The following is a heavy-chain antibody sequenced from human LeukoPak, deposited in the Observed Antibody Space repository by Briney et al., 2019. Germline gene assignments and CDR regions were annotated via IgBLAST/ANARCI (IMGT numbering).Heavy chain of an antibody. Sequence: ASVKVSCKASGYTFTGYYMHWARQAPGQGLEWMGWINPNSGGTNYAQKFQGRVTMTRDTSISTAYMELSRLRSDDTAVYYCARAYYDSSGSVDYWGQGTLVTVSS. V-gene: IGHV1-2*02. CDR1: GYTFTGYY. J-gene: IGHJ4*02. D-gene: IGHD3-22*01. CDR3: ARAYYDSSGSVDY. CDR2: INPNSGGT.